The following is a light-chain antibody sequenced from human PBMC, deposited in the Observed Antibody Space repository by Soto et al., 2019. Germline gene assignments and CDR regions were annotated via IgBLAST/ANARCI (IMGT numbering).Light chain of an antibody. CDR3: QSYDSSLSAYVV. J-gene: IGLJ2*01. Sequence: QSVLTQPPSVSGAPGQRVTISCTGSSSNIGAGYDVHWYQQLPGTAPKLLIYGNSNRPSGVPDRFSGSKSGTSASLAITGLQAEDEADYYCQSYDSSLSAYVVFRGGTKLTVL. CDR1: SSNIGAGYD. V-gene: IGLV1-40*01. CDR2: GNS.